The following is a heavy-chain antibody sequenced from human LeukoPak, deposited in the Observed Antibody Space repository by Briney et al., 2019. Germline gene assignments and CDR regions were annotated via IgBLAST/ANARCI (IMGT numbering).Heavy chain of an antibody. CDR3: ARGGMVRGAPIDY. D-gene: IGHD3-10*01. CDR1: GFTFSSYD. V-gene: IGHV3-13*01. Sequence: GGSLRLSCAASGFTFSSYDMHWVRQATGKGLEWVSAIGTAGDTYYPGSVKGRFTISRENAKNSLYLQMNSLRAGDTAVYYCARGGMVRGAPIDYWGQGTLVTVSS. CDR2: IGTAGDT. J-gene: IGHJ4*02.